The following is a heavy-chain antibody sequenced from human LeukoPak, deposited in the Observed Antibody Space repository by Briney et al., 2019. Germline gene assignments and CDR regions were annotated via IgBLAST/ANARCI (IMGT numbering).Heavy chain of an antibody. Sequence: GGSLRLSCAASGFTFSSYSMNWVRQAPGKGLEWVSSISSSSSYIYYADSVKVRFTISRDNAKNSLYLQMKSLRAEDTAVYYCARERVGYSYGATCFDYWGQGTLVTVSS. D-gene: IGHD5-18*01. CDR1: GFTFSSYS. J-gene: IGHJ4*02. CDR3: ARERVGYSYGATCFDY. CDR2: ISSSSSYI. V-gene: IGHV3-21*01.